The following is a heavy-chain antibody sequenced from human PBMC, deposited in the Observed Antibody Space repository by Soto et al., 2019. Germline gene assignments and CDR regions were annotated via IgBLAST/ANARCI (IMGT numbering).Heavy chain of an antibody. CDR3: ANTVTNIPFDH. V-gene: IGHV3-23*01. CDR2: ISGSGGST. CDR1: GFTFSSYA. Sequence: EVQLLEPGGGLGQPGGSLRLSCAASGFTFSSYAMSWVRQAPGKGLEWVSGISGSGGSTYYADSVKGRLTISRDNYKNTLYLQMNSLRAEDTAIYYCANTVTNIPFDHWGQGTLVNVSS. J-gene: IGHJ4*02. D-gene: IGHD4-17*01.